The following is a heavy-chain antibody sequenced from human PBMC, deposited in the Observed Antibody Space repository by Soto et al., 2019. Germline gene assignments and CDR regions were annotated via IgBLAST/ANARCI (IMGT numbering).Heavy chain of an antibody. V-gene: IGHV1-18*01. CDR3: TREGSAPYYYYGMDA. J-gene: IGHJ6*02. CDR1: GYTFTTYG. Sequence: QVQLEQSAPEVKKPGASVKVSCKAFGYTFTTYGISWVRQAPGQGLEWMGWINTHNGNTNYAQNLQGRVIMTADTSTSTAYMELRSLRFDDTAVYYCTREGSAPYYYYGMDAWGQGTTVTVSS. D-gene: IGHD3-10*01. CDR2: INTHNGNT.